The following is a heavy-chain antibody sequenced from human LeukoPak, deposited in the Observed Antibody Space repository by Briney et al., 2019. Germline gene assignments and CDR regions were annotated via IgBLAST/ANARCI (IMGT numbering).Heavy chain of an antibody. CDR2: TNPSGGST. CDR1: GYTFINYY. V-gene: IGHV1-46*01. Sequence: ASVKVSCKASGYTFINYYMHWVRQAPGQGLEWMGITNPSGGSTSSSQKFQGRVTTTRDTTSSTVYMELSSLRSEETAVYFCARVGSKPEYYNDSSAFYYGGYYFDYWGQGTLVTVS. CDR3: ARVGSKPEYYNDSSAFYYGGYYFDY. D-gene: IGHD3-22*01. J-gene: IGHJ4*02.